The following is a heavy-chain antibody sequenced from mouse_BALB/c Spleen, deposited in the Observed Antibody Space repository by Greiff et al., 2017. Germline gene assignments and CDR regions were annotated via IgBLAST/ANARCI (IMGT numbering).Heavy chain of an antibody. J-gene: IGHJ1*01. D-gene: IGHD2-3*01. CDR1: GDSITSGY. CDR3: ARYPSDGYRGYFDV. Sequence: EVHLVESGPSLVKPSQTLSLTCSVTGDSITSGYWNWIRKFPGNKLEYMGYISYSGSTYYNPSLKSRISITRDTSKNQYYLQLNSVTTEDTATYYCARYPSDGYRGYFDVWGAGTTVTVSS. V-gene: IGHV3-8*02. CDR2: ISYSGST.